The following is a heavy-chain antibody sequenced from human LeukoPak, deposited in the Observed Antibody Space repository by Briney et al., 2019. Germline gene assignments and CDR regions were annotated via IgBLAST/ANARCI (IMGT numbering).Heavy chain of an antibody. CDR3: ARDLGYYYDSSGYYYVLTYFDY. Sequence: SQTLSLTCAISGDSVSSNSAAWNWIRQSPSRGLEWLGRTYYRSKWYNDYAVSVKSRITINPDTSKNQFSLQLNSATPEDTAVYYCARDLGYYYDSSGYYYVLTYFDYWGQGTLVTVSS. D-gene: IGHD3-22*01. J-gene: IGHJ4*02. V-gene: IGHV6-1*01. CDR2: TYYRSKWYN. CDR1: GDSVSSNSAA.